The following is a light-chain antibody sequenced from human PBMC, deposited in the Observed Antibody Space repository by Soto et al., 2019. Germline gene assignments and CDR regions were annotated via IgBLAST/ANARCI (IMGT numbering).Light chain of an antibody. CDR1: SSDVGGYNY. V-gene: IGLV2-14*01. J-gene: IGLJ2*01. Sequence: QSALTQPASVSGSPGQSITISCTGTSSDVGGYNYVSWYPQHPGKAPNLMIYDVSNRPSGVSNRFSGSKSGNTASLTISGLQAEDEADYYCSAYTSSSTSVVFGGGTKLTVL. CDR2: DVS. CDR3: SAYTSSSTSVV.